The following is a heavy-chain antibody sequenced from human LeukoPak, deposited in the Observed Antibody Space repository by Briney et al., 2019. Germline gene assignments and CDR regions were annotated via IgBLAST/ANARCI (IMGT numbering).Heavy chain of an antibody. CDR1: GFTFSSYS. Sequence: GGSLRLSCAASGFTFSSYSMNWVRQAPGQGLEWVSSISGSSSYIYYADSVQGRFTISRDNAKNSLYMQMNSLRAEDTAVYYCASVVVTVDYWGQGTLVTVSS. CDR2: ISGSSSYI. V-gene: IGHV3-21*04. J-gene: IGHJ4*02. D-gene: IGHD2-21*02. CDR3: ASVVVTVDY.